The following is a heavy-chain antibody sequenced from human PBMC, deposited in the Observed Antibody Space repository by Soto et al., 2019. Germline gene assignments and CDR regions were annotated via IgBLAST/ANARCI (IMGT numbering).Heavy chain of an antibody. CDR1: GGTFSSYT. CDR2: IIPILGIA. D-gene: IGHD3-3*01. CDR3: ASGLIAFWSGSDSNYYYYLDV. J-gene: IGHJ6*03. Sequence: VQLVQSGAEGKKPGSSVKVSGKASGGTFSSYTISWVRQAPGQGLEWVGRIIPILGIANYAQKFQGRVTLTGDKSANTAHMELVPLRSDDTAVYYCASGLIAFWSGSDSNYYYYLDVWGKGTTVTVSS. V-gene: IGHV1-69*02.